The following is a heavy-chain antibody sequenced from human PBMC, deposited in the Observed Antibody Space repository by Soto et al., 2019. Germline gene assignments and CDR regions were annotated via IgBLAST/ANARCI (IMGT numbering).Heavy chain of an antibody. CDR1: GFTFSSCA. V-gene: IGHV3-30-3*01. J-gene: IGHJ4*02. CDR3: ARDGPYDSLTPGDY. CDR2: ISYDGSNK. D-gene: IGHD3-9*01. Sequence: QVQLVESGGGVVQPGRSLRLSCAASGFTFSSCAMHCVRQAPGKGQEWVAVISYDGSNKYYADSVKGRFTISRDNSKNTLYLQMNSLRAEDTAVYYCARDGPYDSLTPGDYWGQGTLVTVSS.